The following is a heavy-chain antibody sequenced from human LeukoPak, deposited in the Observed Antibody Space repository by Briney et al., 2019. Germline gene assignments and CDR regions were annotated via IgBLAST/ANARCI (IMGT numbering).Heavy chain of an antibody. V-gene: IGHV3-48*02. D-gene: IGHD3-10*01. CDR2: ISASSSSM. J-gene: IGHJ1*01. CDR3: ARRAAGRPGADYFQH. Sequence: GGSLRLSCAASGFTFSGYSMNWVRQVVGKGLEWVSYISASSSSMYYADSVKGRFTISRDNAKNSLYLQMNSLRDEDTAVYYCARRAAGRPGADYFQHWGQGILVTVSS. CDR1: GFTFSGYS.